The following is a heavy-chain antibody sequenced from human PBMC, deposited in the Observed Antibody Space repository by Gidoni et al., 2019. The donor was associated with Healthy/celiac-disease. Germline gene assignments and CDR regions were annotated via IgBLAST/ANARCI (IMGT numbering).Heavy chain of an antibody. V-gene: IGHV3-23*01. J-gene: IGHJ4*01. CDR3: AKDSELVVPAALDY. CDR2: ISGSGGST. Sequence: EVQLCGSGGGLVQPGGSLSLSCAASRFTFSSYAMSWVRPATGKGLAWVSAISGSGGSTYYADSVKGRFTISRDNYKNTLYLQMNSLRAEDTAVYYCAKDSELVVPAALDYWGQGTLVTVSS. D-gene: IGHD2-2*01. CDR1: RFTFSSYA.